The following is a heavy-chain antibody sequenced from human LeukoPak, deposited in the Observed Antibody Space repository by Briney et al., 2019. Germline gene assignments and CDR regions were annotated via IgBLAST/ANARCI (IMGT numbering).Heavy chain of an antibody. CDR2: ICSSSNYI. Sequence: PGGSLRLSCAASGFTFSSYSMNWVRQAPGKGLEWVSYICSSSNYIYYADSVKGRFTISRDNAKNTLYLQMNSLRAEDTAVYYCARGVSGTYDYYYYGMDVWGQGTTVTVSS. CDR3: ARGVSGTYDYYYYGMDV. V-gene: IGHV3-21*04. J-gene: IGHJ6*02. CDR1: GFTFSSYS. D-gene: IGHD3-16*01.